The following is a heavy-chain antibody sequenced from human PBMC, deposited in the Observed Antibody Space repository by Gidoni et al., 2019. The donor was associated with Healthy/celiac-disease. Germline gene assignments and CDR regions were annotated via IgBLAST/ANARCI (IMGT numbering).Heavy chain of an antibody. CDR2: ISSSSSTI. CDR1: GLRLSSYS. V-gene: IGHV3-48*02. CDR3: ARDAYSSGWYPHDY. Sequence: EVQLVESGGGLVRPGGSLRLSCAAPGLRLSSYSMNWVRQAPGRGLVWVSSISSSSSTISYSDSVTGRFTISRDNAKNSLYLQMNSLRDEDTAVYYCARDAYSSGWYPHDYWGQGTLVTVSS. J-gene: IGHJ4*02. D-gene: IGHD6-19*01.